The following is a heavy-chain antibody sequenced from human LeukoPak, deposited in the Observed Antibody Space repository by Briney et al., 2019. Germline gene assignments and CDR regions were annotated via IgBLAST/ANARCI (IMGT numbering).Heavy chain of an antibody. CDR1: GFTFNRYA. D-gene: IGHD3-10*01. CDR2: ISSSDIST. V-gene: IGHV3-23*01. CDR3: AKAPMVRGVIIADY. J-gene: IGHJ4*02. Sequence: GGSLRLSCAASGFTFNRYAMSWVRQAPGKGLEWVSTISSSDISTYYADSVKGRFTVSRDNSKKTLYLQMNSLRADDTAVYHCAKAPMVRGVIIADYWGQGTLVSVYS.